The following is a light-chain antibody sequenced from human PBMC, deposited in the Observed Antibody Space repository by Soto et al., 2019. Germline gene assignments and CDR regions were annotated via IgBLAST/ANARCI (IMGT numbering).Light chain of an antibody. CDR1: QGISSY. CDR2: AAS. Sequence: ALRITQSPSSLSASTGDRVTISCRASQGISSYLAWYQKKPGKAPKLLIYAASTLQSGVPSRFSGSGSGTDFTLTINGLQPDDFATYYCQQYDGYSPQTFGQGTKVDI. CDR3: QQYDGYSPQT. J-gene: IGKJ1*01. V-gene: IGKV1-8*01.